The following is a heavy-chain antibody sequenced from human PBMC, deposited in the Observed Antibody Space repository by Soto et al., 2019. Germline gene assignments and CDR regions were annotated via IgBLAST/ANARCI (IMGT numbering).Heavy chain of an antibody. CDR3: ARRVAARPHYYCGMDV. Sequence: QVQLVESGGGVVQPGRSLRLSCAASGFTFSSYAMHWVRQAPGKGLEWVAVISYDGSNKYYADSVKGRFTISRDNSKNTLYLQMNSLRAEDTAVYYCARRVAARPHYYCGMDVWGQGTTVTVSS. CDR1: GFTFSSYA. D-gene: IGHD6-6*01. CDR2: ISYDGSNK. J-gene: IGHJ6*02. V-gene: IGHV3-30-3*01.